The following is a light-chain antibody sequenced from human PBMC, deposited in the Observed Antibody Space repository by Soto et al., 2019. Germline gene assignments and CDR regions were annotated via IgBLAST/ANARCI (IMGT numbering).Light chain of an antibody. CDR3: QQLNSYPLT. Sequence: IQMTQSASPLSASVGDRVTITCRASQSIGDSLAWYQQKPGKAPYLLISDVSSLERGVPSRFSGSGSATDFTLTISSLQPEDVATYYCQQLNSYPLTFGGGTKVDI. CDR1: QSIGDS. CDR2: DVS. V-gene: IGKV1-5*01. J-gene: IGKJ4*01.